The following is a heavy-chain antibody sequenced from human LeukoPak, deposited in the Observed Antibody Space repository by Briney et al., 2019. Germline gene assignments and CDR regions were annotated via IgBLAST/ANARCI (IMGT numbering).Heavy chain of an antibody. J-gene: IGHJ4*02. Sequence: SETLSLTCTVSGASVTTYYWSWIRQPPGKGPEWIANVHSSGTTYYNPSLRSRVTISIDTSKNQFSLRLTSVTKADTAVYYCARDIRAVGATLYFDYWGQGTLLTVSS. CDR3: ARDIRAVGATLYFDY. CDR2: VHSSGTT. V-gene: IGHV4-59*02. D-gene: IGHD1-26*01. CDR1: GASVTTYY.